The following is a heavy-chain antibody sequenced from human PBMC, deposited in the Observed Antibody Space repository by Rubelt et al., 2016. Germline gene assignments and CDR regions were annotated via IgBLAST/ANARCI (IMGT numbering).Heavy chain of an antibody. CDR1: GFSLSTSGV. D-gene: IGHD2-8*01. J-gene: IGHJ6*02. CDR3: AGRNGDKYYYYGMDV. V-gene: IGHV4-38-2*02. Sequence: KESGPTLVKPTQTLTLTCTFSGFSLSTSGVGVGWIRQPPGTGLEWIGSIYHSGSTYYNQSLKGRVTISLATSKNQFSLNLTPGTAAYTAVYYCAGRNGDKYYYYGMDVWGQGTTVTVSS. CDR2: IYHSGST.